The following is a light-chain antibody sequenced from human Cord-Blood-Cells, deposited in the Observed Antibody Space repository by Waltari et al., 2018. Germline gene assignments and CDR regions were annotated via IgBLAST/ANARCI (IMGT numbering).Light chain of an antibody. Sequence: EIVLTQSPATLSLSPGDRATLSCRASQCVSSYLAWYQQKPGQAPRLLIYDASNRATGIPARFSGSGSGTDFTLTISSLEPEDFAVYYCQQRSNWLFTFGPGTKVDIK. V-gene: IGKV3-11*01. J-gene: IGKJ3*01. CDR3: QQRSNWLFT. CDR2: DAS. CDR1: QCVSSY.